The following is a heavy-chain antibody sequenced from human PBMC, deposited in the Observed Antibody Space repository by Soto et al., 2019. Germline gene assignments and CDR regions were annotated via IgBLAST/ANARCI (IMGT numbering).Heavy chain of an antibody. J-gene: IGHJ6*02. V-gene: IGHV1-2*02. Sequence: SVKDSCKASGYTFTGYYMHWGRQAPGQGLEWMGWINPNSGGTNYAQKFQGRVTMTRDTSISTAYMELSRLRSDDTAVYYCARDSPQAYYYGMDVWGQGTTVTVSS. CDR3: ARDSPQAYYYGMDV. CDR2: INPNSGGT. CDR1: GYTFTGYY.